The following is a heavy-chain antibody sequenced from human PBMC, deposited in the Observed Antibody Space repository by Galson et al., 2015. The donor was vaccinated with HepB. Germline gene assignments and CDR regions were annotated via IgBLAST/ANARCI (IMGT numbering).Heavy chain of an antibody. J-gene: IGHJ4*02. CDR1: GFTFSSYW. D-gene: IGHD3-22*01. CDR3: ARDLPYYYDSSPTYYFDY. V-gene: IGHV3-74*01. CDR2: INSDGSST. Sequence: SLRLSCAASGFTFSSYWMHWVRQAPGKGLVWVSRINSDGSSTSYADSVKGRFTISRDNAKNTLYLQMNSLRAEDTAVYYCARDLPYYYDSSPTYYFDYWGQGTLVTVSS.